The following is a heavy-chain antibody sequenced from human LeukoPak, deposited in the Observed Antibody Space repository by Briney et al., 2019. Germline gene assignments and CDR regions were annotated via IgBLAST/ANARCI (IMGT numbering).Heavy chain of an antibody. CDR3: ARDAWVASRAGGYVI. V-gene: IGHV4-30-4*08. Sequence: PSQTLSLTCTVSGGSISSGDYYWSWIRQPPGKGLEWIGYIYYSGSTYYNPSLKSRVTISVDTSKNQFSLKLSSVTTAVTAVYYCARDAWVASRAGGYVIWGQGTLVTVSS. CDR1: GGSISSGDYY. D-gene: IGHD5-12*01. CDR2: IYYSGST. J-gene: IGHJ4*02.